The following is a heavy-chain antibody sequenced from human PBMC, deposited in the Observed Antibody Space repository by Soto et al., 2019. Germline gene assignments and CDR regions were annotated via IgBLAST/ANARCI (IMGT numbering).Heavy chain of an antibody. J-gene: IGHJ6*02. D-gene: IGHD6-19*01. CDR1: GFTFSSYA. CDR2: ISGSGGST. V-gene: IGHV3-23*01. Sequence: PEGSLRLSCAASGFTFSSYAMSWVRQAPGKGLEWVSAISGSGGSTYYADSVKGRFTISRDNSKNTLYLQMNSLRAEDTAVYYCASGAVAGVYGMDVWGQGTTVTVSS. CDR3: ASGAVAGVYGMDV.